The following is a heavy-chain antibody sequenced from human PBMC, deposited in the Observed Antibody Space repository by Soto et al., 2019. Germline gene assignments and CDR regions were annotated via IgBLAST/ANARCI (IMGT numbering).Heavy chain of an antibody. Sequence: EVQLLESGGDLVQPGGSLRLSCAASGFTFSHYAMSWVRQAPGKGLEWVSTIAADGGSTYYGDSVKGRFSISRDNSKNTLFLQLNSPRAEDTAVYYCARKYHFGSGSYLYYFDYWGQGGLVTVSS. V-gene: IGHV3-23*01. J-gene: IGHJ4*02. D-gene: IGHD3-10*01. CDR1: GFTFSHYA. CDR3: ARKYHFGSGSYLYYFDY. CDR2: IAADGGST.